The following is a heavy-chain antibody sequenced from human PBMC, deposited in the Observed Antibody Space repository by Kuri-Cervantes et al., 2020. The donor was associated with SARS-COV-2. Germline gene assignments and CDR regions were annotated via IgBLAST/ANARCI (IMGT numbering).Heavy chain of an antibody. J-gene: IGHJ4*02. V-gene: IGHV3-30-3*01. Sequence: GESLKISCAASGFTVSSNYMSWVRQAPGKGLEWVAVISYDGSNKYYADSVKGRFTISRDNSKNTLYLQMNSLRAEDTAVYYCARMIPAAIQAFDYWGQGTLVTVSS. CDR1: GFTVSSNY. CDR2: ISYDGSNK. CDR3: ARMIPAAIQAFDY. D-gene: IGHD2-2*02.